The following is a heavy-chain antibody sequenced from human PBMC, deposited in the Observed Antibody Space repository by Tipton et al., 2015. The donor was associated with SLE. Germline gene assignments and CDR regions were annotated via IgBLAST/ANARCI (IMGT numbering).Heavy chain of an antibody. D-gene: IGHD6-13*01. CDR1: GGSFSGYY. V-gene: IGHV4-34*01. CDR3: ARHYSSIAAAGTWEFDY. CDR2: INHSGST. Sequence: TLSLTCAVYGGSFSGYYWSWIRQPPGKGLEWIGEINHSGSTNYNPSLKSRVTISVDTSQNQFSLKLSSVTAADTAGYYCARHYSSIAAAGTWEFDYWGQGTLVTVSS. J-gene: IGHJ4*02.